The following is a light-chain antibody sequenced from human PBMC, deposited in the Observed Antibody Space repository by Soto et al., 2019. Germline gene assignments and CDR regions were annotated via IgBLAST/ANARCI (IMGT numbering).Light chain of an antibody. V-gene: IGKV3-20*01. CDR2: GAS. Sequence: EIVWTQSPGTLSLSPGERATLSCRASQSVRSTYLAWYQQKPGQAPRLLIYGASSRATRIPDRFSGSGSGTDFTLTISRLETEDFAVYYCQQYANSPLTFGGGTKVEIK. J-gene: IGKJ4*01. CDR1: QSVRSTY. CDR3: QQYANSPLT.